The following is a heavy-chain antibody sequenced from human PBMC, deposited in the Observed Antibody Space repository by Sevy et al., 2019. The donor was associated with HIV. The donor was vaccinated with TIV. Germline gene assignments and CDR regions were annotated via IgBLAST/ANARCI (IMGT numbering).Heavy chain of an antibody. CDR3: AKGGGGHYDPDEIGYYFYYYNMDV. CDR2: ISGSGSRT. D-gene: IGHD3-22*01. J-gene: IGHJ6*03. Sequence: GGSLRLSCAVSGFSFDSYGMTWVRQAPGKGLEWVSGISGSGSRTYYADSVKGRFIISRDNSKNTLDLQMNSLRSEDQAIIYCAKGGGGHYDPDEIGYYFYYYNMDVWGKGTTVTVSS. CDR1: GFSFDSYG. V-gene: IGHV3-23*01.